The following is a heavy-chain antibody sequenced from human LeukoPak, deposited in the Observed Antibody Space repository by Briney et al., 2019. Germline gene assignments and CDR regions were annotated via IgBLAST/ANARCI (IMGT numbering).Heavy chain of an antibody. CDR2: INSDGSSA. CDR3: ARDSSGWHGGSY. V-gene: IGHV3-74*01. Sequence: GGSLRLSCAASGFTFSTYWIHWVRQAPGKGLVWVSRINSDGSSATYADSVKGRFTISRDNAKNMVYLQMNSLRAEDTAVYYCARDSSGWHGGSYWGQGTLVTVSS. D-gene: IGHD6-19*01. CDR1: GFTFSTYW. J-gene: IGHJ4*02.